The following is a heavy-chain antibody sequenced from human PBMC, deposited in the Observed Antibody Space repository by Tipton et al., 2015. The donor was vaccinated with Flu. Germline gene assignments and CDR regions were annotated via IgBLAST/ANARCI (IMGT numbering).Heavy chain of an antibody. D-gene: IGHD6-6*01. CDR3: ARRSIAARPQYYYYYMDV. CDR1: GYTFTGYY. V-gene: IGHV1-2*04. J-gene: IGHJ6*03. CDR2: INPNSGGT. Sequence: QSGAEVKKPGASVKVSCKASGYTFTGYYMHWVRQAPGQGLEWMGWINPNSGGTNYAQKFQGWVTMTRNTSISTAYMELSSLRSEDTAVYYCARRSIAARPQYYYYYMDVWGKGTTVTVSS.